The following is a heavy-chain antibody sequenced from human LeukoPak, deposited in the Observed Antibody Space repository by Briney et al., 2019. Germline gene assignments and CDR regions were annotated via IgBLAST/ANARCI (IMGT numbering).Heavy chain of an antibody. CDR2: IQDRGGT. V-gene: IGHV4-59*10. J-gene: IGHJ4*02. Sequence: PSETLSLTCAVYGGSFSGYYWSWMRQPAGKGLEWIGHIQDRGGTIYNPSLGRRGTISLDTPKNQSPLKLSSVTAADTAVYYCTRGQWLDVWDFWGQGTLVTVSS. CDR1: GGSFSGYY. D-gene: IGHD5-12*01. CDR3: TRGQWLDVWDF.